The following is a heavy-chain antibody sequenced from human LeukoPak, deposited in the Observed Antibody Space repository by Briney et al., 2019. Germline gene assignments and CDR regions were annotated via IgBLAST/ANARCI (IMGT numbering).Heavy chain of an antibody. CDR2: IYYSGST. CDR3: ARGYYGSGLNWFDP. CDR1: GGSISSYY. Sequence: PSETLSLTCTVSGGSISSYYWSWLRQPPGKGLEWLGYIYYSGSTNYNPSLKSRVTISVDTSKNQFSLKLSSVTAADTAVYYCARGYYGSGLNWFDPWGQGTLVTVSS. V-gene: IGHV4-59*01. D-gene: IGHD3-10*01. J-gene: IGHJ5*02.